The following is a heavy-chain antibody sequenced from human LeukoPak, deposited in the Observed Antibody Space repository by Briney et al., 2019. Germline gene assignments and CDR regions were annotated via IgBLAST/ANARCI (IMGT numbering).Heavy chain of an antibody. CDR1: GFTFSDYY. CDR2: IRSKAYGGTT. CDR3: TRGPYDSSGYYYGLLDY. V-gene: IGHV3-49*04. Sequence: GGSLRLSCAASGFTFSDYYMSWVRQAPGKGLEWVGFIRSKAYGGTTEYAASVKGRFTISRDDSKSIAYLQMNSLKTEDTAVYYCTRGPYDSSGYYYGLLDYWGQGTLVTVSS. D-gene: IGHD3-22*01. J-gene: IGHJ4*02.